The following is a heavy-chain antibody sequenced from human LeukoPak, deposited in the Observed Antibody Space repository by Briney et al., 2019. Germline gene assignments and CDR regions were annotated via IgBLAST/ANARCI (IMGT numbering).Heavy chain of an antibody. Sequence: SQTLSPTCTVSGGSFTTYYWSWIRQPPGNGLEWIGYIYYSGSTDYNPSLKSRVTMSLDTSKNQFSLNLSSVTAADTAVYYCTRAVISFGAAVAKGFDCWGQGTLVTVSS. CDR2: IYYSGST. J-gene: IGHJ4*02. D-gene: IGHD3-16*01. CDR1: GGSFTTYY. CDR3: TRAVISFGAAVAKGFDC. V-gene: IGHV4-59*01.